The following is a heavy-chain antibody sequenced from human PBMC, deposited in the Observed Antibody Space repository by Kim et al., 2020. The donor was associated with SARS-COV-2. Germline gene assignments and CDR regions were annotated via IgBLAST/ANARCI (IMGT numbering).Heavy chain of an antibody. V-gene: IGHV6-1*01. Sequence: NDYAVSVKSRITINPDPSKNQFSLQLNSVTPEDTAVYYCARAGKGYKMAYWGQGTLVTVSS. D-gene: IGHD5-12*01. CDR2: N. J-gene: IGHJ4*02. CDR3: ARAGKGYKMAY.